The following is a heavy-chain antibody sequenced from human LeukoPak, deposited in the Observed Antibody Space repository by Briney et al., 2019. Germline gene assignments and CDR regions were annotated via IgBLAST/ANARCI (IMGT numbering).Heavy chain of an antibody. J-gene: IGHJ4*02. CDR2: ISSSSSYI. V-gene: IGHV3-21*01. CDR3: ASPDGDYFSPFDY. Sequence: GGSLRLSCAASGFTFSSYSMNWVRQAPGKGLEWVSSISSSSSYIYYADSVKGRFTISRDNAKNSLYLQMNSLRAEDTAVYYCASPDGDYFSPFDYWGQGTLVTVSS. CDR1: GFTFSSYS. D-gene: IGHD4-17*01.